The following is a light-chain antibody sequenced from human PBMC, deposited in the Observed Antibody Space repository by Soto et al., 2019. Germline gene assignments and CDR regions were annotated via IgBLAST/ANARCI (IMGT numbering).Light chain of an antibody. J-gene: IGKJ1*01. CDR1: QRVSSGY. CDR2: GAR. V-gene: IGKV3-20*01. Sequence: EVVLTQSPGTLSLSPGERATLSCRASQRVSSGYLAWYQQKPGQAPRLLIYGARTRATGVPDRFSASGSGTDFSLTISRLEPEDFAVYYCQQYGTSPWTFGQGTKVDIK. CDR3: QQYGTSPWT.